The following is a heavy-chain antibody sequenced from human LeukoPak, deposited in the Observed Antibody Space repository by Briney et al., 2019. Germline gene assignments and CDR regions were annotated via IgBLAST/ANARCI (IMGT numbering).Heavy chain of an antibody. CDR2: IYGGGNI. CDR3: ARGAGYNYPYYFDY. J-gene: IGHJ4*02. D-gene: IGHD5-24*01. V-gene: IGHV3-53*01. CDR1: GFTVSSNY. Sequence: GGSLRLSCAASGFTVSSNYMNWVRQAPGKGLEWVSVIYGGGNIYYADSVKGRFTISRDNSKNTLYLQMNSLRAEDTAVYYCARGAGYNYPYYFDYWGQGTLVTVSP.